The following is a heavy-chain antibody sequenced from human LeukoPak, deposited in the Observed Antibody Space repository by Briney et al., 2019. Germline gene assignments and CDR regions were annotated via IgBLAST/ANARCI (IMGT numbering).Heavy chain of an antibody. CDR1: GGSISSSSYY. J-gene: IGHJ5*02. V-gene: IGHV4-39*01. CDR2: IYYSGSP. D-gene: IGHD1-7*01. CDR3: ARQGGTDRLFDP. Sequence: SEAPSLTCTVSGGSISSSSYYWAWIRQPPGKGLEWHGCIYYSGSPYYNPSLKNQDTICVHTPKNQFSLQLGFLTAADTAVYYCARQGGTDRLFDPWGQGTLVTVSS.